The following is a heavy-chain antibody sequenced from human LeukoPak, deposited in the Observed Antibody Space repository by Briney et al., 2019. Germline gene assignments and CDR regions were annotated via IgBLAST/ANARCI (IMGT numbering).Heavy chain of an antibody. CDR3: ARDTVITGTTRV. CDR1: GGTFSSYA. V-gene: IGHV1-69*05. Sequence: ASVKVSCKASGGTFSSYAISWVRQAPGQGLEWMGRIIPIFGTANYAQKFQGRVTITTDESTSTAYMELSSLRSEDTAVYFCARDTVITGTTRVWGAGTLVTVSS. D-gene: IGHD1-14*01. J-gene: IGHJ4*02. CDR2: IIPIFGTA.